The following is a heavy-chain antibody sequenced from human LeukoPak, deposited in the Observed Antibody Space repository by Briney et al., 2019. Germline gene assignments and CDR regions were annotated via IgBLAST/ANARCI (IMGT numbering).Heavy chain of an antibody. V-gene: IGHV3-30*02. CDR2: IRYDGSIK. CDR1: GFTFSSYS. J-gene: IGHJ3*02. CDR3: AKLLFWSAHNDAFDI. D-gene: IGHD3-3*01. Sequence: GRSLRLSCAASGFTFSSYSMNWVRQAPGKGLEWVAFIRYDGSIKYYADSVRGRFTISRDNSKNTLYLQMNNLRAEDTAVYFCAKLLFWSAHNDAFDIWGQGTMVTVSS.